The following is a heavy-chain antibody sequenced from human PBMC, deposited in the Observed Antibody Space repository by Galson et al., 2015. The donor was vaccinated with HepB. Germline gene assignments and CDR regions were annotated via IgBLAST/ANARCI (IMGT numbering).Heavy chain of an antibody. V-gene: IGHV3-30*03. CDR1: GFTFSSYD. CDR2: ISYDGRKQ. J-gene: IGHJ3*02. Sequence: SLRLSCAGSGFTFSSYDMHWVRQAPGKGLEWVAVISYDGRKQNYADSVKGRFTISRDNSKKTLYLQVRSLRPEDTAVFYCAIVPVPGLDDFAIWGQGTMLTVSS. CDR3: AIVPVPGLDDFAI. D-gene: IGHD6-19*01.